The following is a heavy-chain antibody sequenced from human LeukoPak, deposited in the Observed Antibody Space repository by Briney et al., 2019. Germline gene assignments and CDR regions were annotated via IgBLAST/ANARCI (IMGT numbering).Heavy chain of an antibody. J-gene: IGHJ3*02. CDR2: ISGSGGST. CDR1: EFTFSSYD. Sequence: PGGTLRLSCAASEFTFSSYDMSGVRQAPGKGLEWGSGISGSGGSTYYADSVKGRFTISRDNSKNTLYLQMNSLRAEDTALYYCAKDKAYYDSSAFDIWGQGKMVTVSS. V-gene: IGHV3-23*01. D-gene: IGHD3-22*01. CDR3: AKDKAYYDSSAFDI.